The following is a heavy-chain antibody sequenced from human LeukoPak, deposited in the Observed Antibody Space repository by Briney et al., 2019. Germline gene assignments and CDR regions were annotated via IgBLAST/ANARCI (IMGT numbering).Heavy chain of an antibody. CDR1: GFTFSSYA. J-gene: IGHJ3*02. Sequence: GRSLRLSCAASGFTFSSYAMHWVRQAPGKGLEWVAFIRYDGSNKYYADSVKGRFTISRDNSKNTLYLQMNSLRAEDTAVYYCAKDTDRLRAFDIWGQGTMGTVSS. D-gene: IGHD4-17*01. CDR2: IRYDGSNK. V-gene: IGHV3-30*02. CDR3: AKDTDRLRAFDI.